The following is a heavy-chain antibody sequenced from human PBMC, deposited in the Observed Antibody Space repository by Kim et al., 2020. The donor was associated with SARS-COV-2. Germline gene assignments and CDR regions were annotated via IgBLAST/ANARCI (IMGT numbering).Heavy chain of an antibody. CDR2: MNPNSGNT. CDR3: ARELDGPGEDYYGMDV. V-gene: IGHV1-8*01. J-gene: IGHJ6*02. CDR1: GYTFTSYD. D-gene: IGHD3-10*01. Sequence: ASVKVSCKASGYTFTSYDINWVRQATGQGLEWMGWMNPNSGNTGYAQKFQGRVTMTRNTSISTAYMELSSLRSEDTAVYYCARELDGPGEDYYGMDVWGQGTTVTVSS.